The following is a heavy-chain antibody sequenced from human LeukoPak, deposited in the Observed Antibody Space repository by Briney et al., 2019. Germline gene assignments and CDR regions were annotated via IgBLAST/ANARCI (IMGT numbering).Heavy chain of an antibody. CDR2: IYYSGST. CDR3: ARVRLLKMVRHRVYAFDI. Sequence: PSETLSLTCTVSGGSISSSSYYWGWIRQPPGKGLEWIGSIYYSGSTYYNPSLKSRVTISVDTSKNQFSLKLSSVTAADTAVYYCARVRLLKMVRHRVYAFDIWGQGTMVTVSS. D-gene: IGHD3-10*01. J-gene: IGHJ3*02. V-gene: IGHV4-39*07. CDR1: GGSISSSSYY.